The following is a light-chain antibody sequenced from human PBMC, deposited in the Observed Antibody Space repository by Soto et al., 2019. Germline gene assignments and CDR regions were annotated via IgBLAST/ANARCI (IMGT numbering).Light chain of an antibody. V-gene: IGKV3-15*01. Sequence: EIVMTHSPASLSVSPWEIVTLSCRAGQGVTTNFAWYQQKSGQSPRLLIYDVSTRATGVPARFSGTVSETDFTLTISGLQSEDSAVYFCQQYNNWPFSFGQGTRLEIK. CDR1: QGVTTN. CDR2: DVS. CDR3: QQYNNWPFS. J-gene: IGKJ5*01.